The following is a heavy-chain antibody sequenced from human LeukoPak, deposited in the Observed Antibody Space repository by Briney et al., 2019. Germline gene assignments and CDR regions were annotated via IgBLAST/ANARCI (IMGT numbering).Heavy chain of an antibody. D-gene: IGHD4-17*01. CDR3: ARALYGDYVYYFGY. CDR2: ISYNGRT. V-gene: IGHV4-39*01. Sequence: SETLSLTCTVSTDSISSNNLFWGWIRQPPGKGLEWIGTISYNGRTFYNPSLKSRVTISADASKNRFSLKLSSVTAADTAVYYCARALYGDYVYYFGYLGQGTLVTVSS. J-gene: IGHJ4*02. CDR1: TDSISSNNLF.